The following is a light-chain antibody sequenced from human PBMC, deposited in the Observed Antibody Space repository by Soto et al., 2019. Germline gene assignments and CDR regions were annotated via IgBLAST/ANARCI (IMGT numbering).Light chain of an antibody. Sequence: EIVMTQSPATLSVSPGERATLSCRASQSVSINLAWYQQKPGQAPRLLIYDTSNRATGIPARFSGSGSGTDFTLTISSLEPEDFAVYYCQHRSNWPLTFGGGTKVDI. V-gene: IGKV3-11*01. J-gene: IGKJ4*01. CDR3: QHRSNWPLT. CDR1: QSVSIN. CDR2: DTS.